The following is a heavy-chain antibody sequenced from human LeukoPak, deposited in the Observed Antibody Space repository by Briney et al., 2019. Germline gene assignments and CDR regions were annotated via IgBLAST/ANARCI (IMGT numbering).Heavy chain of an antibody. J-gene: IGHJ3*02. CDR3: ARERYEVAGPAFDI. Sequence: GGSLRLSCAASGFTVSSNYMSWVRQAPGKGLEWVSVIYSSGSTYYADSVKGRFTISRDNSKNTLYLQMNSLRAEDTAVYYCARERYEVAGPAFDIWGQGTMVTVSS. CDR2: IYSSGST. V-gene: IGHV3-53*01. D-gene: IGHD6-13*01. CDR1: GFTVSSNY.